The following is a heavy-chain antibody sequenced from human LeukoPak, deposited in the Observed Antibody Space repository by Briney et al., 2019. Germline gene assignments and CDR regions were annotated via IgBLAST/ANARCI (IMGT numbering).Heavy chain of an antibody. D-gene: IGHD2-2*02. V-gene: IGHV3-21*01. CDR3: ARDKRSYCSSTSCYTGDYYYMDV. CDR2: ISSSSSYI. J-gene: IGHJ6*03. CDR1: GFTFSSYS. Sequence: GGSLRLSCAASGFTFSSYSMNWVRQAPGKGLEWVSSISSSSSYIYYADSVKGRFTISRDNAKNSLYLQMNSLRAEDTAVYYCARDKRSYCSSTSCYTGDYYYMDVWGKGTTVTVSS.